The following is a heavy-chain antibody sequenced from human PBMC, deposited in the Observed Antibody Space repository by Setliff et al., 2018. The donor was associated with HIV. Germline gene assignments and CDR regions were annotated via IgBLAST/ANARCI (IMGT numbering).Heavy chain of an antibody. CDR3: TTDRVGGRSTWYRIGAFEI. D-gene: IGHD6-13*01. CDR2: ISGSGGST. CDR1: GFTFSNAW. Sequence: GGSLRLSCAASGFTFSNAWMSWVRQAPGKGLEWVSGISGSGGSTYYADSVKGRFTISRDNSKNMLYLQMNSLRAEDTAVYYCTTDRVGGRSTWYRIGAFEIWGQGTMVIVSS. V-gene: IGHV3-23*01. J-gene: IGHJ3*02.